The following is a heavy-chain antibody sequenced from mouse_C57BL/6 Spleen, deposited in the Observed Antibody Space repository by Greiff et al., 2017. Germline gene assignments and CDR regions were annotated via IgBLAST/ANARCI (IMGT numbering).Heavy chain of an antibody. CDR3: TRMRDYGSSPYFDD. J-gene: IGHJ2*01. CDR2: IYPGNSDT. CDR1: GYTFTSYW. Sequence: VQLQQSGTVLARPGASVKMSCKTSGYTFTSYWMHWVKQRPGQGLEWIGAIYPGNSDTSYNQKFKGKAKLTAVTSASTAYMELSSLTNEDSAVYYCTRMRDYGSSPYFDDWGQGTTLTVSS. V-gene: IGHV1-5*01. D-gene: IGHD1-1*01.